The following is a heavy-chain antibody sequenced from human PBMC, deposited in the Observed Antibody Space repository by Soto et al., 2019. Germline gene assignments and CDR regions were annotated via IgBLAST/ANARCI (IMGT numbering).Heavy chain of an antibody. Sequence: QVQLVQSGPEVKKPGSSVKVSCKASGGTFSSYAISWVRQAPGQGLEWMGGIIPIFGTAIYAQTFXGXVXXTADESTTTAYMELSSLRSDDTAVYYCARAISEVGEYYFDYWGQGTLVTVSS. J-gene: IGHJ4*02. V-gene: IGHV1-69*12. D-gene: IGHD3-10*01. CDR2: IIPIFGTA. CDR1: GGTFSSYA. CDR3: ARAISEVGEYYFDY.